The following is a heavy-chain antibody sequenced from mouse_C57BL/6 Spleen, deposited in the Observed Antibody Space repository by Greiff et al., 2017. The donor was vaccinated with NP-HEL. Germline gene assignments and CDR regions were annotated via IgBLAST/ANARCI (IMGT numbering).Heavy chain of an antibody. J-gene: IGHJ4*01. CDR1: GFTFSSYA. D-gene: IGHD1-1*01. CDR2: ISSGGDYI. CDR3: TRDQTTVVATGGAMDY. V-gene: IGHV5-9-1*02. Sequence: EVRVVESGEGLVKPGGSLKLSCAASGFTFSSYAMSWVRQTPEKRLEWVAYISSGGDYIYYADTVKGRFTISRDNARNTLYLQMSSLKSEDTAMYYCTRDQTTVVATGGAMDYWGQGTSVTVSS.